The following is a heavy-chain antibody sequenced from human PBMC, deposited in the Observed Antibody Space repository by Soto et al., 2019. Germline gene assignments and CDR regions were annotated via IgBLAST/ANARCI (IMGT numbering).Heavy chain of an antibody. CDR3: AHRPRGFTYFFDY. V-gene: IGHV2-5*02. Sequence: QITLNESGPTLVKPTQTLTLTCTFSGFSLSTRGVGVGWIRQPPGKALEWLALLYWDDDERYSPSLMSRLTITQDTSKSQVLLTMTHMDPVDTATYYFAHRPRGFTYFFDYWGQGTLVTVSS. CDR1: GFSLSTRGVG. J-gene: IGHJ4*02. CDR2: LYWDDDE.